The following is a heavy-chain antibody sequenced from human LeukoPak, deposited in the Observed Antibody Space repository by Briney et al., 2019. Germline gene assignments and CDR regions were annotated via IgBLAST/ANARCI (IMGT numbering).Heavy chain of an antibody. CDR2: IKSKTNGETT. Sequence: SGGSLRLSCAASGFTFTSAWMGWVRQAPGKGLEWVGRIKSKTNGETTDYATPVKGRFTISRDDSKNLLFLQLNNLKVEDTAIYYCNTDSLVVNYWGQGTLVTVSS. CDR1: GFTFTSAW. CDR3: NTDSLVVNY. V-gene: IGHV3-15*05. D-gene: IGHD2-15*01. J-gene: IGHJ4*02.